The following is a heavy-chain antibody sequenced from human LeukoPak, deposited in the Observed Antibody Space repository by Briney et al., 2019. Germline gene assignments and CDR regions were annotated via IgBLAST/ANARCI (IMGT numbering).Heavy chain of an antibody. CDR2: INHSGST. D-gene: IGHD3-10*01. CDR1: GGSFSGYY. J-gene: IGHJ4*02. Sequence: SETLSLTCAVYGGSFSGYYWSWIRQPPGKGLEWIGEINHSGSTNYNPSLKSRVTISVDTSKNQFSLKLSSVTAADTAVCYCARSYYYGSGSYPFDYWGQGTLVTVSS. V-gene: IGHV4-34*01. CDR3: ARSYYYGSGSYPFDY.